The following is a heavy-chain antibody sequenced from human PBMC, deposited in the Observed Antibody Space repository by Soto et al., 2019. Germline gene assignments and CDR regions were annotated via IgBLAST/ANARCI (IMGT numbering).Heavy chain of an antibody. D-gene: IGHD1-7*01. CDR3: ASFATNNWNYREGWFEP. V-gene: IGHV1-69*06. J-gene: IGHJ5*02. CDR1: GCTFSSYA. Sequence: ASVKVSCKASGCTFSSYAISWVRQAPGQGLEWMGGIIPIFGTANYAQKFQGRVTITADKSTSTAYMELSSLRSEDTAVYYCASFATNNWNYREGWFEPWGQGTLFSVSS. CDR2: IIPIFGTA.